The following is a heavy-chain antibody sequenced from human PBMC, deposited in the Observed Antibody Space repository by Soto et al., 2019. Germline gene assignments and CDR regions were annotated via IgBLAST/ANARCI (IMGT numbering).Heavy chain of an antibody. V-gene: IGHV1-2*04. J-gene: IGHJ6*02. CDR2: INPNSGGT. CDR3: ARGTPVAAIFGGVTAGVYYYCMDV. CDR1: GYTFTGYY. D-gene: IGHD3-3*01. Sequence: QVQLVQSGAEVKKPGASVKVSCKASGYTFTGYYMHWVRQAPGKGLEWLGWINPNSGGTNYAQKVPGWVTMTRDTSISTAYGDLSRLRAVDTALYYCARGTPVAAIFGGVTAGVYYYCMDVWGQGTTVTVAS.